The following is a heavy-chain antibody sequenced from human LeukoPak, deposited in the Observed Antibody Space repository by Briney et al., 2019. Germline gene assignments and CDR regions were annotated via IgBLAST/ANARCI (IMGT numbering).Heavy chain of an antibody. CDR1: GFTFSSYA. V-gene: IGHV3-30*04. Sequence: PGGSLRLSCAASGFTFSSYAMHWVRQAPGKGLEWVAVISYDGSNKYYADSVKGRFTISRDNSKNSLYLQMNSLRAEDTAVYYCAKGQEWELPSYFDYWGQGTLVTVSS. J-gene: IGHJ4*02. CDR2: ISYDGSNK. D-gene: IGHD1-26*01. CDR3: AKGQEWELPSYFDY.